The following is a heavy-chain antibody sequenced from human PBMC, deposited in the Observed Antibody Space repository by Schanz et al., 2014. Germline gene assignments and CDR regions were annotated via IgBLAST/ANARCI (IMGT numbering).Heavy chain of an antibody. CDR3: ARPRFDYGEVDY. V-gene: IGHV3-30-3*01. J-gene: IGHJ4*02. CDR2: ISYDGSNK. Sequence: QVQLLQFGGGVVQPGRSLRLSCAASGFTFSSYAMHWVRQAPGKGLEWVAVISYDGSNKYYADSVKGRFTISRDNSKNTLYLQMNTLRAEDTAVYYCARPRFDYGEVDYWGQGTLVTVSS. D-gene: IGHD4-17*01. CDR1: GFTFSSYA.